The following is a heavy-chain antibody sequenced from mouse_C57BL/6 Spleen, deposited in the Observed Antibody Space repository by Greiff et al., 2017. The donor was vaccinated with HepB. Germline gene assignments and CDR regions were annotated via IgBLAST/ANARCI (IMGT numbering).Heavy chain of an antibody. D-gene: IGHD2-4*01. CDR1: GFTFSDYG. J-gene: IGHJ4*01. V-gene: IGHV5-17*01. CDR3: ANDCDDAMDY. Sequence: EVKLMESGGGLVKPGGSLKLSCAASGFTFSDYGMHWVRQAPEKGLEWVAYISSGSSTSYYADTVKGRFTISRDNAKNTLFLQMTSLRSEDTAMYYCANDCDDAMDYWGQGTSVTVSS. CDR2: ISSGSSTS.